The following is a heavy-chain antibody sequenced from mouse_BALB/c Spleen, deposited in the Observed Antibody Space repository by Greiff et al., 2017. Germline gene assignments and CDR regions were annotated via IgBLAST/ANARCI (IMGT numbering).Heavy chain of an antibody. CDR1: GYTFTEYT. Sequence: VQLQQSGPELVKPGASVKISCKTSGYTFTEYTMHWVKQSHGKSLEWIGGINPNNGGTSYNQKFKGKATLTVEKSSSTAYMELRSLTSEDSAVYYYAKSHTTPQWYFDVWGAGTTVTVSS. CDR3: AKSHTTPQWYFDV. J-gene: IGHJ1*01. D-gene: IGHD2-12*01. CDR2: INPNNGGT. V-gene: IGHV1-18*01.